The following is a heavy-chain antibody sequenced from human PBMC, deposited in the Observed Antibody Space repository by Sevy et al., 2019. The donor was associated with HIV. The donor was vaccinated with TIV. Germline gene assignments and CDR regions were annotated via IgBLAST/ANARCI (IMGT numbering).Heavy chain of an antibody. CDR2: IRDDGSIK. CDR1: GFTFTSYG. D-gene: IGHD3-22*01. Sequence: GGSLRLSCAASGFTFTSYGMRWGRQAPGKGLEWVAFIRDDGSIKSYAESVKGRVTISTDKSKNTAYLEMDSLTGEDTVVYYCAKDSTFVSLYYNSRGYGALRSYFDSWGQGALVTVSS. J-gene: IGHJ4*02. CDR3: AKDSTFVSLYYNSRGYGALRSYFDS. V-gene: IGHV3-30*02.